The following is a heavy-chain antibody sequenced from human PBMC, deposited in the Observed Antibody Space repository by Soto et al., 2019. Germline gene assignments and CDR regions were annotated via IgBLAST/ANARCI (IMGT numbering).Heavy chain of an antibody. CDR2: ISAYNGNT. V-gene: IGHV1-18*01. CDR3: ARTTYCSGGSCYSACDI. Sequence: ASVKVSCKASGYTFTSYGISWVRQAPGQGLEWMGWISAYNGNTNYAQKLQGRVTMTTDTSTSTAYMELRSLRSDDTAVYYCARTTYCSGGSCYSACDIWGQGTMVTVSS. J-gene: IGHJ3*02. D-gene: IGHD2-15*01. CDR1: GYTFTSYG.